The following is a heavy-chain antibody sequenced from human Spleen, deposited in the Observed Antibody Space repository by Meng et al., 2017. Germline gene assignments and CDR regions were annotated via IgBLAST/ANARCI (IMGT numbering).Heavy chain of an antibody. D-gene: IGHD4-11*01. J-gene: IGHJ4*02. CDR2: INNSGST. Sequence: QGQRQESRSGLVKPSGSGSLTGSVPAASISSSNRRSWVRQPAAKGLEWIGEINNSGSTNYNPHIGSRATISVDTSQNNLSPKLSSVTAEDSAVYYCARGPTTMAHDFDYWGQGTLVTVSS. CDR1: AASISSSNR. V-gene: IGHV4-4*02. CDR3: ARGPTTMAHDFDY.